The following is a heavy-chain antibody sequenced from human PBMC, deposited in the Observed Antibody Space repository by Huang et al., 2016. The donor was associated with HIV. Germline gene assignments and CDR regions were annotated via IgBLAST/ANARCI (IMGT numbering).Heavy chain of an antibody. CDR1: GGTFSKYA. D-gene: IGHD4-17*01. CDR3: ARGQLGSYGDYDVLY. V-gene: IGHV1-69*13. Sequence: QVQLVQSGAEVKTPGSSVKVSCKASGGTFSKYALSWVRQAPGQGLEWMGGISPMVGTPNYARKCQGRGTITADESTSTTYVEVSSLRSEDTALYYCARGQLGSYGDYDVLYWGQGTLVTVSS. CDR2: ISPMVGTP. J-gene: IGHJ4*02.